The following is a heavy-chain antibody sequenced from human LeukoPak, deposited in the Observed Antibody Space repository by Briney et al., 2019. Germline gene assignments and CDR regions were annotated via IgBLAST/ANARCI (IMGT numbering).Heavy chain of an antibody. V-gene: IGHV1-2*02. Sequence: GASVRDSCEASGFTSTGYYVVWGCGAPGQGLEWMGWINPNSGGTNYAQKFQGRVTMNRDTSSSTAYMELSRLRSDDTAVYYWARDTGIVTYWFDPWGHGTLVSVSS. J-gene: IGHJ5*02. CDR1: GFTSTGYY. CDR3: ARDTGIVTYWFDP. D-gene: IGHD5-18*01. CDR2: INPNSGGT.